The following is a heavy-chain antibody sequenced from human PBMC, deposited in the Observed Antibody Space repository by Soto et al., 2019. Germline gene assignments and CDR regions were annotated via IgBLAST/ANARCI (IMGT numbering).Heavy chain of an antibody. J-gene: IGHJ4*02. D-gene: IGHD3-10*01. V-gene: IGHV3-7*01. CDR3: AVGFPADF. CDR2: IKGDGSEK. Sequence: EVLLVESGGGLVQPGGSLTLSCAASRFTFGSYWMHWVRQAPGKGLEWVATIKGDGSEKYYVDSVEGRFTISRDNTKNALDLQMNSLRVEDTAVYYCAVGFPADFGGQGTLVTVSS. CDR1: RFTFGSYW.